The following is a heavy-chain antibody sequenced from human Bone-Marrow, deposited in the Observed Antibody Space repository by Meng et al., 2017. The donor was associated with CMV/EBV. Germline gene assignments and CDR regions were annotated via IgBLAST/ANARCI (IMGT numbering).Heavy chain of an antibody. CDR2: VYSYGNT. CDR1: GASISSHY. D-gene: IGHD2-2*01. Sequence: SETLSLTCTVSGASISSHYYNWIRQSPGKGLEWIGYVYSYGNTNYNPSLKSRVTMSADTSKNQFSLKLTSVTAADTAVYYCVRGSGVVVPAAIDYWGQGTLVTVSS. V-gene: IGHV4-59*11. J-gene: IGHJ4*02. CDR3: VRGSGVVVPAAIDY.